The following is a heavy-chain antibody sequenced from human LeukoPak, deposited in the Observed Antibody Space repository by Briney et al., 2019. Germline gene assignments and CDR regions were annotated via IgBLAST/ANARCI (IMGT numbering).Heavy chain of an antibody. CDR1: GFTFSDYY. CDR2: ISSSGSTI. J-gene: IGHJ5*02. V-gene: IGHV3-11*01. D-gene: IGHD2-15*01. CDR3: ARAYPKRYCRGGSCQQNWFDP. Sequence: GGSLRLSCAASGFTFSDYYMSWIRQAPGKGLEWVSYISSSGSTIYYADSEKGRFTISRDNAKNSLYLQMNSLRAEDTAVYYCARAYPKRYCRGGSCQQNWFDPWGQVTLVTVSS.